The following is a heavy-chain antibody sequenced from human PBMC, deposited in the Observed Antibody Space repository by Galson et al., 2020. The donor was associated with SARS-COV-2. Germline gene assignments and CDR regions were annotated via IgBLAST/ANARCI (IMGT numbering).Heavy chain of an antibody. CDR1: GGSISSGDYY. CDR2: IYYSGTT. V-gene: IGHV4-30-4*01. Sequence: ETSETLSLTCTVSGGSISSGDYYWSWLRQPPGKGLEWIGYIYYSGTTYYNPSLKSRVTIPVDTTKNQFSLKLSSVTAADTAVYYCARGELSPDVDFWGGYRYYKGFDDWGQGTLVTVSS. J-gene: IGHJ4*02. CDR3: ARGELSPDVDFWGGYRYYKGFDD. D-gene: IGHD3-3*01.